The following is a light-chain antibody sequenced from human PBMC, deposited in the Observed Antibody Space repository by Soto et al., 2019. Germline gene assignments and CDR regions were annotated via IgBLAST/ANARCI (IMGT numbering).Light chain of an antibody. CDR1: QSISRSY. CDR3: QPYGFLGP. J-gene: IGKJ1*01. V-gene: IGKV3-20*01. CDR2: ATS. Sequence: KSAIDLSLSPGERATLSCRASQSISRSYLAWYQQKPVQPHRLLIYATSSKGTGIPDRSSGSGSGTDFTLTISRLEPDGVAVYYWQPYGFLGPFGQGTKVDIK.